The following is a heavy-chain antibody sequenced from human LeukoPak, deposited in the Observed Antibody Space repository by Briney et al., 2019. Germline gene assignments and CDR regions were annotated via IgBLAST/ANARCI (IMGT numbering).Heavy chain of an antibody. CDR1: GFTFSSYS. Sequence: PGGSLRLSCAASGFTFSSYSMNWVSQAPGKGLEWVSSISSSSSYIYYADSVKGRFTISRDNAKNSLYLQMNSLRAEDTAVYYCARDSIVGAAFDYWGQGTLVTVSS. CDR2: ISSSSSYI. J-gene: IGHJ4*02. D-gene: IGHD1-26*01. CDR3: ARDSIVGAAFDY. V-gene: IGHV3-21*01.